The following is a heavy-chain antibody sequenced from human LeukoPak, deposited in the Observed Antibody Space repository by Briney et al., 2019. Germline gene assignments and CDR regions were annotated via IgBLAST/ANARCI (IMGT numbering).Heavy chain of an antibody. CDR2: INYSGST. CDR3: VRYVVSGSGIYYFDY. Sequence: ETLSLTCTVSGGSISSSSHFWSWLRQPPGKGLEWIAGINYSGSTYYNPSLKSRVTISVDTSKNQFSLKLSSVTAADTAVFYCVRYVVSGSGIYYFDYWGQGTLVTVSS. D-gene: IGHD3-10*01. J-gene: IGHJ4*02. CDR1: GGSISSSSHF. V-gene: IGHV4-39*01.